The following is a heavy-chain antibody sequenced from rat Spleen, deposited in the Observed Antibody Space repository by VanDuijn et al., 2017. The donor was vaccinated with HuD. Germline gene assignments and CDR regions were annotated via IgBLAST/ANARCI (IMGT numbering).Heavy chain of an antibody. D-gene: IGHD5-1*01. CDR3: ARQLGGDFDY. Sequence: EVQLQESGPGLVKPSQSLSLTCSVTGFSITSNYWAWIRKFPGNKMEWIGHISYSGSTSYNPSLKSRISITRDTSKNQFFLQLNSVTTEDTATYYCARQLGGDFDYWGQGVMVTVSS. CDR2: ISYSGST. CDR1: GFSITSNY. V-gene: IGHV3-1*01. J-gene: IGHJ2*01.